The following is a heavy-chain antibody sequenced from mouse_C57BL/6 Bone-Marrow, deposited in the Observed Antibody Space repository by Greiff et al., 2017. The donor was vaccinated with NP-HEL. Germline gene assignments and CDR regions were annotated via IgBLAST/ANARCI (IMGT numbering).Heavy chain of an antibody. D-gene: IGHD1-1*01. CDR3: AREGYYGLYAMDY. Sequence: QVQLQQPGAELVKPGASVKLSCKASGYTFPSYWLHWVKQRPGRGLEWIGRIDPNSGGTTYNEQFKRKATLTVDKPSSPAYMQLSSLTSEDSAVYYCAREGYYGLYAMDYWGQGTSGTVSS. CDR1: GYTFPSYW. V-gene: IGHV1-72*01. J-gene: IGHJ4*01. CDR2: IDPNSGGT.